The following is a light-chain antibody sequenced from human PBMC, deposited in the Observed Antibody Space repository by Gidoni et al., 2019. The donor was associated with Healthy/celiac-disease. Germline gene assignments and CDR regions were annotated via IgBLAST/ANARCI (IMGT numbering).Light chain of an antibody. CDR2: GAS. Sequence: ERVMTQYPATLSVSPGERATLSCRASQSVSSNLAWYQQNPGQAPRLLIYGASTRATGIPARFSGSGSVPEFTLTISSLQSEDFAVYFCQQYNNWPRTFXQXTKVEIK. V-gene: IGKV3-15*01. CDR1: QSVSSN. CDR3: QQYNNWPRT. J-gene: IGKJ1*01.